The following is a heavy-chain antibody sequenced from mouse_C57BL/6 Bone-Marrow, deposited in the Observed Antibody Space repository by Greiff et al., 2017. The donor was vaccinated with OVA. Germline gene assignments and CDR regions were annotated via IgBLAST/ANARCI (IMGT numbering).Heavy chain of an antibody. J-gene: IGHJ4*01. CDR2: IDPETGGT. V-gene: IGHV1-15*01. CDR3: TRGYSNYYAMDY. Sequence: QVQLQQSGAELVRPGASVTLSCKASGYTFTDYEMHWVKPTPVHGLAWIGAIDPETGGTAYNQKFKGKAILTADKSSSTAYMELRSLTPEDSAVEYGTRGYSNYYAMDYWGQGTSVTVSS. CDR1: GYTFTDYE. D-gene: IGHD2-5*01.